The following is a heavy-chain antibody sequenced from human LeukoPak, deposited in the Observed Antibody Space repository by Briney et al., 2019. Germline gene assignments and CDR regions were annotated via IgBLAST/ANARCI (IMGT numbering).Heavy chain of an antibody. CDR1: GFTFSSYA. Sequence: GGSLRLSCAASGFTFSSYAMSWVRQAPGKGLEWVSAISGSGGSTYYADSVKGRFTISRDNSKNTLYLQMNSLRAEDTAVYYCAKDMVRTSTYLCLAFDIWGQGTMVTVSS. CDR2: ISGSGGST. J-gene: IGHJ3*02. D-gene: IGHD3-10*01. V-gene: IGHV3-23*01. CDR3: AKDMVRTSTYLCLAFDI.